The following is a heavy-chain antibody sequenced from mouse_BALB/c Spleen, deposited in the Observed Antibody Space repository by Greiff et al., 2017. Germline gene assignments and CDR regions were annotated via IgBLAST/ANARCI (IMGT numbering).Heavy chain of an antibody. Sequence: QVQLQQSGAELMKPGASVKISCKATGYTFSSYWIEWVKQRPGHGLEWIGEILPGSGSTNYNEKFKGKATFTADTSSNTAYMQLSSLTSEDSAVYYCARWITTVVARYFDVWGAGTTVTVSS. CDR2: ILPGSGST. D-gene: IGHD1-1*01. CDR1: GYTFSSYW. J-gene: IGHJ1*01. CDR3: ARWITTVVARYFDV. V-gene: IGHV1-9*01.